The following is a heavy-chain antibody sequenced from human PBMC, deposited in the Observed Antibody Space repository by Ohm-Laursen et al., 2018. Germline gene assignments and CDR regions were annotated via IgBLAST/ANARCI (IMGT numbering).Heavy chain of an antibody. D-gene: IGHD6-13*01. J-gene: IGHJ2*01. CDR2: ISRGASAT. CDR1: GFTFSDYY. CDR3: ARSPYSNPWYGYFDL. V-gene: IGHV3-11*01. Sequence: GSLRLSCTASGFTFSDYYMSWIRRAPGKGLEWVSYISRGASATYYITSVKGRFSISGDNAKNSLYLQMSSLRAEDTAVYYCARSPYSNPWYGYFDLWGRGTLVTVSS.